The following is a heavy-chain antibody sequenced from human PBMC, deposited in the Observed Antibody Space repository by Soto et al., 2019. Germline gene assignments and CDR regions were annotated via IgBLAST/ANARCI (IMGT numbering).Heavy chain of an antibody. CDR1: GFTFSSYA. CDR3: ARGYSYGPYYYYMDV. V-gene: IGHV3-64*01. Sequence: PGGSLRLSCAASGFTFSSYAMHWVRQAPGKGLEYVSAISSNGGSTYYANYVKGRFNISRDNSKNKLYIQMGSLKAEDMEVYYCARGYSYGPYYYYMDVWGKGTTVTVSS. J-gene: IGHJ6*03. CDR2: ISSNGGST. D-gene: IGHD5-18*01.